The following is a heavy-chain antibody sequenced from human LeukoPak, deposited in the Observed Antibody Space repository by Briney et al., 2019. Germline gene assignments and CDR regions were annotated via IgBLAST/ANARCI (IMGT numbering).Heavy chain of an antibody. J-gene: IGHJ5*02. D-gene: IGHD6-13*01. V-gene: IGHV4-38-2*02. Sequence: SETLSLTCTVSGYSISSGYYWGWIRQPPGKGLEWIGSIYYSGKTYYNPSLKSRVTISVDTSKNQFSLKLNSVTAADTAVYYCARIYSSSWFLNWFDPWGQGTLVTVSS. CDR1: GYSISSGYY. CDR3: ARIYSSSWFLNWFDP. CDR2: IYYSGKT.